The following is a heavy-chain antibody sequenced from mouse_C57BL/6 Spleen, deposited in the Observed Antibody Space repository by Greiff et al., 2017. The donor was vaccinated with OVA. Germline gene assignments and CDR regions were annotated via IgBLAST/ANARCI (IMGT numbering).Heavy chain of an antibody. V-gene: IGHV1-42*01. Sequence: EVQLQQSGPELVKPGASVKISCKASGYSFTGYYMNWVKQSPEKSLEWIGEINPSTGGTTYNQKFKAKATLTVDKSSSTAYMQLKSLTSEDSAVYYCARDYGNYVDYAMDYWGQGTSVTVSS. CDR1: GYSFTGYY. CDR2: INPSTGGT. D-gene: IGHD2-1*01. J-gene: IGHJ4*01. CDR3: ARDYGNYVDYAMDY.